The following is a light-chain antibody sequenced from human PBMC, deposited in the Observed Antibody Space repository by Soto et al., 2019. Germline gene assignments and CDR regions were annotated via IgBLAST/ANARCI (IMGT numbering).Light chain of an antibody. CDR2: GAS. CDR1: QSVSSSY. V-gene: IGKV3-20*01. CDR3: QQYGSSPPLT. J-gene: IGKJ4*01. Sequence: EIVLTQSPGTLSLSPGERATLSCRASQSVSSSYLAWYQQKPGQAPRLLIYGASSRATGIPDRFSGSGSGTDFILTISRLEPEDFEVYYCQQYGSSPPLTFGGGTKVEIK.